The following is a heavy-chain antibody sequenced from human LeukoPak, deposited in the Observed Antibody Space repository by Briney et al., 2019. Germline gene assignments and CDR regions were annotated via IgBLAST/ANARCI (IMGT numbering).Heavy chain of an antibody. CDR3: ARGVEMATIPFDY. Sequence: SETLSLTCTVSGVSFSSFQWSWIRQSPVKGLEWIGNIHMTGRTDYNPSLKSRVTISVDTSKNQFSLKLSSVTAADTAVYYCARGVEMATIPFDYWGQGTLVTVSS. CDR1: GVSFSSFQ. J-gene: IGHJ4*02. V-gene: IGHV4-59*01. CDR2: IHMTGRT. D-gene: IGHD5-24*01.